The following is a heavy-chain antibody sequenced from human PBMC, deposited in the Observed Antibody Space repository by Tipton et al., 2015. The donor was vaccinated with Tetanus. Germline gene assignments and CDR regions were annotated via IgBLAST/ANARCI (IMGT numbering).Heavy chain of an antibody. CDR2: IYSGSTT. Sequence: SLRLSCAASGFTVTSTYMAWVRQTPGKGLEWVSSIYSGSTTYYRDSVRGRFTISRDSSKNSFHLQLNNLRDEDTAIYFCARAPFDFSDYFDLLGQGTPVTVSS. J-gene: IGHJ4*02. CDR1: GFTVTSTY. V-gene: IGHV3-53*01. CDR3: ARAPFDFSDYFDL. D-gene: IGHD6-19*01.